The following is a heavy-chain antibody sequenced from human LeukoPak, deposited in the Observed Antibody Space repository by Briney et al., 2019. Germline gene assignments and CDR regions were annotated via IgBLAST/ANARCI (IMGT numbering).Heavy chain of an antibody. V-gene: IGHV4-34*01. D-gene: IGHD6-13*01. CDR2: INHSGST. CDR1: GGSFSGYY. J-gene: IGHJ4*02. CDR3: ARARIAGKYFDY. Sequence: PSETLSLTCAVYGGSFSGYYWSWIRQPPGEGLEWIGEINHSGSTNYNPSLKSRVTISVDTSKNQFSLKLSSATAADTAVYYCARARIAGKYFDYWGQGTLVTVSS.